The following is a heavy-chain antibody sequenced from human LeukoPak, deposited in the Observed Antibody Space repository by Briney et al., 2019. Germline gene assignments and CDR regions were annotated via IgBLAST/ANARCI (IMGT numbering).Heavy chain of an antibody. CDR3: ARAGYCSSTSCYTYYFDY. J-gene: IGHJ4*02. V-gene: IGHV4-34*01. CDR2: INHSGST. D-gene: IGHD2-2*02. CDR1: GGSFSGYY. Sequence: SETLSLTCAVYGGSFSGYYWSWIRQPPGKGLEWIGEINHSGSTNYNPSLKSRVTISVDTSKNQFSLKLSSVTAADTAVYYCARAGYCSSTSCYTYYFDYWGQGTLVTVSS.